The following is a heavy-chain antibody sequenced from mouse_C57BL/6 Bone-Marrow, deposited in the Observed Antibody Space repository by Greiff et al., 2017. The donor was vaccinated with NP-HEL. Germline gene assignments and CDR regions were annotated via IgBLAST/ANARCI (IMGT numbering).Heavy chain of an antibody. V-gene: IGHV1-83*01. CDR3: KNSNYSNYAGGYYAMDY. Sequence: VQLQQSGPELVKPGASVKMSCKASGYTFTDYYMHWVKQKPGKGLEWIGEIYPGSGNTYYNEKFKGKATLTADTSSSTAYMQLSSLTSEDSAVYFCAKNSNYSNYAGGYYAMDYWGQGTSVTVSS. CDR1: YTFTDYYM. D-gene: IGHD2-5*01. J-gene: IGHJ4*01. CDR2: YPGSGNTY.